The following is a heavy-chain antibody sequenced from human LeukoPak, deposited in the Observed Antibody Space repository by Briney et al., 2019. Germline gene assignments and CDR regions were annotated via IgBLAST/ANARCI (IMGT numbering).Heavy chain of an antibody. Sequence: GGSLRPSCAASGFTFSSHAMSWVRQAPGKGLEWVSAISADSYYTYYADSVQGRFTISRDNSKNTLYLQMNSLRAEDTALYYCANFVDTSMGGNDYWGQGTLVTVSS. CDR2: ISADSYYT. D-gene: IGHD5-18*01. CDR3: ANFVDTSMGGNDY. CDR1: GFTFSSHA. V-gene: IGHV3-23*01. J-gene: IGHJ4*02.